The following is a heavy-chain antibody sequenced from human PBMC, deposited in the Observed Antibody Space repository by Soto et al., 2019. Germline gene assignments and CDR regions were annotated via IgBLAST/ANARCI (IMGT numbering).Heavy chain of an antibody. J-gene: IGHJ5*02. D-gene: IGHD1-7*01. CDR2: ISGSGGST. CDR1: GFTFSSYA. V-gene: IGHV3-23*01. Sequence: GGSLRLSCAASGFTFSSYAMSWVRQAPGKGLEWVSAISGSGGSTYYADSVKGRFTISRDNSKNTLYLQMNSLRAEDTAVYYCAKDHRVTGTTGWFDPWGQGTLVTVSS. CDR3: AKDHRVTGTTGWFDP.